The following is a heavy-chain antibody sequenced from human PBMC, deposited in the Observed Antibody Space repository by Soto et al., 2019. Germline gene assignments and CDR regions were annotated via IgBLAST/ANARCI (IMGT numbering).Heavy chain of an antibody. D-gene: IGHD6-19*01. Sequence: ASVKVSCKASGYTFTSYYIHWVRQAPGQGLEWMGIINPLSGSTAYAQKFQGRVTLTRDTSTNTVSMELSSLRSEDTAVYYCARGTWDSSGWYTFPFDYWGQGTVVTVS. V-gene: IGHV1-46*01. CDR2: INPLSGST. CDR3: ARGTWDSSGWYTFPFDY. J-gene: IGHJ4*02. CDR1: GYTFTSYY.